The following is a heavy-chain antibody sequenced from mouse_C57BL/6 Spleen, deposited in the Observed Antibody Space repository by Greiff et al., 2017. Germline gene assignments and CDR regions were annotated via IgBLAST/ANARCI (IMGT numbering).Heavy chain of an antibody. CDR1: GYTFTTYP. J-gene: IGHJ1*03. Sequence: VQLLQSGAELVKPGASVKMSCKASGYTFTTYPIEWMKQNHGKSLEWIGNFHPYNDDTKYNEQLKGKATLTVEKSSSTVYVGLSRLTSDDSAVYCCARGDYGSSYWYFDVWGTGTTVTVSS. CDR3: ARGDYGSSYWYFDV. V-gene: IGHV1-47*01. D-gene: IGHD1-1*01. CDR2: FHPYNDDT.